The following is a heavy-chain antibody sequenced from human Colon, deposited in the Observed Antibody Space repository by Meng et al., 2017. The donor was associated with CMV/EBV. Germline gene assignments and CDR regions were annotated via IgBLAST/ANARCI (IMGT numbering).Heavy chain of an antibody. J-gene: IGHJ4*02. V-gene: IGHV1-18*04. CDR1: GYTFSSYS. D-gene: IGHD3-10*01. CDR2: ISNFENTN. CDR3: ARTRITITGGVTPFDY. Sequence: GYTFSSYSSPWVRQAPGQGVGGVGLISNFENTNNYNEELQGRVTMTADRSTATSYLELRSLRYDDTAMYYCARTRITITGGVTPFDYWGQGSLVTVSS.